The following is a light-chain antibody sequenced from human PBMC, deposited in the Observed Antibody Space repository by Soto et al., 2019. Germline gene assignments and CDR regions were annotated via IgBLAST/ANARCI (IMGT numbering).Light chain of an antibody. Sequence: DIQMTQSPSTLSASVGDGVRITCRASQSSSSWLAWYQQKPGKAPKLLIYDASTLESGVPSRFSGSGSGTEFTLTISSLQPDDFATYYCQQYNSYSWTFGQGTKVEIK. V-gene: IGKV1-5*01. J-gene: IGKJ1*01. CDR3: QQYNSYSWT. CDR1: QSSSSW. CDR2: DAS.